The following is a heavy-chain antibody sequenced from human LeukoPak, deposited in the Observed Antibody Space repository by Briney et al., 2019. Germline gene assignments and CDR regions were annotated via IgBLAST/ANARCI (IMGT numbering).Heavy chain of an antibody. D-gene: IGHD3-22*01. V-gene: IGHV1-18*01. Sequence: ASVKVSCKASGYTFTSYGISWVRQAPGQGLEWMGWISVYNGNTNYAQKFQGRVTMTTDTSTSTAYMELTSLRSDDTAVYYCARDTRLGDSSGFSDYWGQGTLVTVSS. CDR2: ISVYNGNT. CDR1: GYTFTSYG. J-gene: IGHJ4*02. CDR3: ARDTRLGDSSGFSDY.